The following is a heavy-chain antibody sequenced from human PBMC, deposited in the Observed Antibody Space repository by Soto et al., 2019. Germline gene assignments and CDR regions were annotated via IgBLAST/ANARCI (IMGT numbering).Heavy chain of an antibody. CDR1: GASITSTTYF. CDR2: IYYGGKT. Sequence: SETLSLTCSLSGASITSTTYFWAWIRQPPGKGLEWVGSIYYGGKTHYNPSLKSRTTISVDRSRNQFSLQVSSVTAADTAVYYCAKNLPRTGRFDYWGQGTVVTVSS. CDR3: AKNLPRTGRFDY. V-gene: IGHV4-39*01. J-gene: IGHJ4*02.